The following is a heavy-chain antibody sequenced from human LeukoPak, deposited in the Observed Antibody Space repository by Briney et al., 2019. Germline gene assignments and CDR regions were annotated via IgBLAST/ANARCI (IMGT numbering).Heavy chain of an antibody. Sequence: PSETLSLTCTVSGGSISNYYWSWIRQPAGKGLEWIGRIYTSGTTHYNPSLKSRVTMSVDTSKNQFSLNLSSVTAADTAVYYCARFSEYSHSSVHYLDYWGQGTLVSVSS. J-gene: IGHJ4*02. CDR3: ARFSEYSHSSVHYLDY. V-gene: IGHV4-4*07. CDR2: IYTSGTT. D-gene: IGHD3-22*01. CDR1: GGSISNYY.